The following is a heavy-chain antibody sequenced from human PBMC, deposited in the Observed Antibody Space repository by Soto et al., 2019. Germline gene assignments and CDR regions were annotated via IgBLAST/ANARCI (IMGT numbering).Heavy chain of an antibody. CDR2: INPSGGST. V-gene: IGHV1-46*01. CDR1: GYTFTSYY. Sequence: GASVKVSCKASGYTFTSYYMHWVRQAPGQGLEWMGIINPSGGSTSYAQKFQGRVTMTRDTSTSTVYMELSSLRSEDTAVYYCVRERNYDFWSGYYTPSDAFDIWGQGTMVTVSS. J-gene: IGHJ3*02. D-gene: IGHD3-3*01. CDR3: VRERNYDFWSGYYTPSDAFDI.